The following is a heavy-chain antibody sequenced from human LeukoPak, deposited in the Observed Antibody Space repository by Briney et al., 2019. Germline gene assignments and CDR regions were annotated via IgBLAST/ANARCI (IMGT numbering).Heavy chain of an antibody. V-gene: IGHV3-23*01. J-gene: IGHJ6*02. CDR1: GFTFSSYA. CDR2: ISGTGGNT. Sequence: GGSLRLSCAASGFTFSSYAMTWVRQAPGKGLEWVSAISGTGGNTYYADSVKGRFTMSRDNSKNTLYLQITSLTVEDTAVYYCAKGAWSRRGIAAAGDYYYGMDVWGQGTTVTVSS. CDR3: AKGAWSRRGIAAAGDYYYGMDV. D-gene: IGHD6-13*01.